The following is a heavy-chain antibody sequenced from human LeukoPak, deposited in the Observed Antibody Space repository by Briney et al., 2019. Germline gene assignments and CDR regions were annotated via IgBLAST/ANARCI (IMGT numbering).Heavy chain of an antibody. J-gene: IGHJ4*02. Sequence: SETLSLTCAVYGGSFSGYYWSWIRQPPGKGLEWIGEINHSGSTNYNPSLKSRVTISVDTSKNQFSLKLSSVTAADTAVYYCARVSRGYSYGSGDYWGQGTLVTVSS. CDR1: GGSFSGYY. CDR2: INHSGST. V-gene: IGHV4-34*01. CDR3: ARVSRGYSYGSGDY. D-gene: IGHD5-18*01.